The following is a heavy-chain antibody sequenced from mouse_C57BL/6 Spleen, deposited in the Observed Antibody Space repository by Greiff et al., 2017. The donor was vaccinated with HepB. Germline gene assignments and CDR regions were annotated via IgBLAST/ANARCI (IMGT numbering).Heavy chain of an antibody. CDR1: GFSLTSYG. CDR2: IWSGGST. V-gene: IGHV2-2*01. D-gene: IGHD2-1*01. J-gene: IGHJ4*01. Sequence: QVHVKQSGPGLVQPSQSLSITCTVSGFSLTSYGVHWVRQSPGKGLEWLGVIWSGGSTDYNAAFISRLSISKDNSKSQVFFKMNSLQADDTAIYYCASLYGNYGVGYYAMDYWGQGTSVTVSS. CDR3: ASLYGNYGVGYYAMDY.